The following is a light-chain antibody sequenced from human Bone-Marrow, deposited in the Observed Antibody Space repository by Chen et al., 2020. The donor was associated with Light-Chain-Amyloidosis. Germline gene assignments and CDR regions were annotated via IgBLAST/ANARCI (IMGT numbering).Light chain of an antibody. CDR3: GAWDISFSGRV. Sequence: QSALTQPPSLSAAPGQNVTISCSGSSSNIGKNYVSWYQQLPGTAPKLLIYDSNKRPSGIPDRFSGTQSRTSAALGITGLQTGDEADYYCGAWDISFSGRVFGGGTRLTVL. CDR2: DSN. V-gene: IGLV1-51*01. CDR1: SSNIGKNY. J-gene: IGLJ3*02.